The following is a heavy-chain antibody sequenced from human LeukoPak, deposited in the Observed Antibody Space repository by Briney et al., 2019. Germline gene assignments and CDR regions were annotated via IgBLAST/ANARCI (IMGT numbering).Heavy chain of an antibody. Sequence: ASVNVSCKASSYTFTSYGISWVRQAPGQGLEWMGWISAYNGNTNYAQKLQGRVTMTTDTSTSTAYMELRSLRSDDTAVYYCAREGDYGGYFDYWGQGTLVTISS. CDR3: AREGDYGGYFDY. CDR2: ISAYNGNT. CDR1: SYTFTSYG. D-gene: IGHD4-17*01. V-gene: IGHV1-18*01. J-gene: IGHJ4*02.